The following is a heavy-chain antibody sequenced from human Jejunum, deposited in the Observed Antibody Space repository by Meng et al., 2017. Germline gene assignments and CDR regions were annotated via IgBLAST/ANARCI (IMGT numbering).Heavy chain of an antibody. J-gene: IGHJ4*02. D-gene: IGHD6-19*01. Sequence: DVELVESGGGFVQPGGSLRLSCAASGFTFSGHWMHWVRQPPGKGLMWVSHINSDGSSTSYADSVRGRFTISRDNAKNTLYLQMNSLRAEDTAVYYCARVYSSGWYDWGVDYWGQGTLVTVSS. V-gene: IGHV3-74*01. CDR3: ARVYSSGWYDWGVDY. CDR2: INSDGSST. CDR1: GFTFSGHW.